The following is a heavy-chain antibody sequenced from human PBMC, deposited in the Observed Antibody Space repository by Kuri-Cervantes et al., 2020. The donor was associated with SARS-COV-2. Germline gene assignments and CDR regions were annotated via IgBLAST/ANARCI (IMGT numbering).Heavy chain of an antibody. CDR2: ISYDGSNK. CDR3: AKRGVYGDYG. J-gene: IGHJ4*02. CDR1: GFTFSSYA. V-gene: IGHV3-30*07. Sequence: GGSLRLSCAAPGFTFSSYAMHWVRQAPGKGLEWVAVISYDGSNKYYADSVKGRFTISRDNSKNTLYLQMNSLRAEDTAVYYCAKRGVYGDYGWGQGTLVTVSS. D-gene: IGHD4-17*01.